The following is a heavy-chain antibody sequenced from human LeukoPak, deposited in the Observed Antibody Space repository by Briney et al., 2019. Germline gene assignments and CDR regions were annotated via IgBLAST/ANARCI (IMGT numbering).Heavy chain of an antibody. CDR2: ISNDGGGT. CDR1: GFIFNNYG. CDR3: AKGGSGYFLDL. V-gene: IGHV3-23*01. J-gene: IGHJ5*02. Sequence: GGSLRLSCAASGFIFNNYGLIWVRQAPGKGLEWVSAISNDGGGTTYADFVKGPFTISRDNSRNTLFLQMNSLRGDDTALYYCAKGGSGYFLDLWGQGTLVTVSS. D-gene: IGHD3-22*01.